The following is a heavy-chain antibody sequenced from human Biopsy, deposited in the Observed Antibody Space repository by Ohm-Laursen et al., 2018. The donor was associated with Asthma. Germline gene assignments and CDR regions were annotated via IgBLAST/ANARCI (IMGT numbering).Heavy chain of an antibody. CDR1: GTSISSGGYS. V-gene: IGHV4-30-2*01. J-gene: IGHJ4*02. CDR3: ARVKDGYNFDY. Sequence: QTLTLTCAAAGTSISSGGYSWSWIRQPPGLGLERVGYIYHSGGTYYNPSLKSRVTISVDRSKNQFSLKLSSVTAADTAVYYCARVKDGYNFDYWGQGTLVTVSS. D-gene: IGHD5-24*01. CDR2: IYHSGGT.